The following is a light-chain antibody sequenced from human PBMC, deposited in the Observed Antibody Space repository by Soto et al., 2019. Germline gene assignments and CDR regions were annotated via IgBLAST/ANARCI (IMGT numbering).Light chain of an antibody. CDR3: GTWVTSLSGGL. CDR2: DNN. Sequence: QSVLTQPPSVSAAPGQTVTISCSGGSSNIGNNFVSWYQQLPGTAPKLLIYDNNKRPSGIPDRFAASRSATSATLAITGLQTGDGAVYYCGTWVTSLSGGLFGGGTKLTVL. J-gene: IGLJ2*01. V-gene: IGLV1-51*01. CDR1: SSNIGNNF.